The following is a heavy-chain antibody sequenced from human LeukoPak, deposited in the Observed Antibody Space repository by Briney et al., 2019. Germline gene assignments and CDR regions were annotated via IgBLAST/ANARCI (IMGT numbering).Heavy chain of an antibody. D-gene: IGHD3-10*01. CDR2: IYYSGST. J-gene: IGHJ5*02. Sequence: SETLSLTCTVSGGSISSSSYYWGWIRQPPGKGLEWIGSIYYSGSTYYNPSLKSRVTISVDTSKNQFSLKLSSVTAADTAVYYCARQGPTNYYGSGSYYNWFDPWGQGTLVTVSS. CDR1: GGSISSSSYY. CDR3: ARQGPTNYYGSGSYYNWFDP. V-gene: IGHV4-39*01.